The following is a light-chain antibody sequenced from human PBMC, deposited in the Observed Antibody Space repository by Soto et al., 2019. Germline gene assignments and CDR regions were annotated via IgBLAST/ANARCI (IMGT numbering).Light chain of an antibody. CDR2: AAS. CDR3: QKSYKTPHT. CDR1: QGVSDY. J-gene: IGKJ2*01. V-gene: IGKV1-39*01. Sequence: DIQMTQSPSSLSASVGARVTITCRSSQGVSDYLLWYQQRQGTAPTLLIYAASKLLSGVPSRFSGRGSGTNFTLTSSSLQPEDFATYYCQKSYKTPHTFGQGTTLETK.